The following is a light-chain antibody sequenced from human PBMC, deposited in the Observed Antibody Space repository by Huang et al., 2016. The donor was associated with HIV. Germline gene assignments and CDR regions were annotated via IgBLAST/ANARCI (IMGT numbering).Light chain of an antibody. CDR3: QQYDNLPLT. CDR1: QDINNY. Sequence: DIQMTQSPSSRSASVGDRVTITCQASQDINNYLNWYQQRPGKAPRLLIYDTSNLETGVPSRFSGSGSGTDFTFAISSLQPEDIATYYCQQYDNLPLTFGGGTTVEIK. CDR2: DTS. J-gene: IGKJ4*01. V-gene: IGKV1-33*01.